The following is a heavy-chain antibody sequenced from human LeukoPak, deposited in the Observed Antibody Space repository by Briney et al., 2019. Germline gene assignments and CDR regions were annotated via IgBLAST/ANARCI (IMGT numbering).Heavy chain of an antibody. J-gene: IGHJ4*02. CDR1: GYTLTELS. V-gene: IGHV1-24*01. CDR3: ATDLAGYSSSWYPFDY. CDR2: FDPEDGET. Sequence: GASVTVSCKVSGYTLTELSMHWVRQAPGKGLEWMGGFDPEDGETIYAQKFQGRVTMTEDTSTDTAYMELSSLRSEDTAVYYCATDLAGYSSSWYPFDYWGQGTLVTVSS. D-gene: IGHD6-13*01.